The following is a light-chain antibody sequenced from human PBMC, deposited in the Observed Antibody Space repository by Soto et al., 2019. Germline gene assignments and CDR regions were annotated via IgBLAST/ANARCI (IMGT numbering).Light chain of an antibody. V-gene: IGKV1-39*01. CDR2: AAS. CDR3: QQSYSTPVT. CDR1: QSISSY. Sequence: DIQMTQSPSSLSASVGDRVTITCRASQSISSYLNWYQQKPGKAPKLLIYAASSLQSGVPSRFSGSGSGTDFTLTISSLQPEDFASYDGQQSYSTPVTCGQGPKVEIK. J-gene: IGKJ1*01.